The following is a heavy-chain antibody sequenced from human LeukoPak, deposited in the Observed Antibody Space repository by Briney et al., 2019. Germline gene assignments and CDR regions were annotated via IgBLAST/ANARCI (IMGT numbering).Heavy chain of an antibody. V-gene: IGHV1-18*01. CDR1: GYTLTSYG. CDR2: ISAYNGNT. Sequence: ASVKVSCKASGYTLTSYGISWVRQAPGQGLEWMGWISAYNGNTNYAQKLQGRVTMTTDTSTSTAYMELRSLRSDDTAVYYCARVYRDFWSGYYYYYGMDVWGQGTTVTVSS. CDR3: ARVYRDFWSGYYYYYGMDV. D-gene: IGHD3-3*01. J-gene: IGHJ6*02.